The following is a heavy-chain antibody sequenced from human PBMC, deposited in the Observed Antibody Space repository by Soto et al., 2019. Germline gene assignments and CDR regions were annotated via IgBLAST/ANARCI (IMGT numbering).Heavy chain of an antibody. CDR2: IYYSGST. D-gene: IGHD3-10*01. J-gene: IGHJ3*02. CDR1: GGSVSSGSYY. Sequence: PSETLSLTCTVSGGSVSSGSYYWSWIRQPPGKGLEWIGYIYYSGSTNYNPSLKSRVTISVDTSKNQFSLKLSSVTAADTAVYYCARDITMVRGHDAFDSWGQGTMVTVSS. CDR3: ARDITMVRGHDAFDS. V-gene: IGHV4-61*01.